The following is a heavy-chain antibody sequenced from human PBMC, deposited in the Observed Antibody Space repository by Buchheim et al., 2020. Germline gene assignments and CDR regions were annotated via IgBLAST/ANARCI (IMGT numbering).Heavy chain of an antibody. J-gene: IGHJ3*02. CDR1: GFTFSSYG. D-gene: IGHD2-2*01. CDR3: AKRVPAATRGLRDAFDI. CDR2: IRYDGSNK. V-gene: IGHV3-30*02. Sequence: QVQLVESGGGVVQPGRSLRLSCAASGFTFSSYGMHWVRQAPGKGLEWVAFIRYDGSNKYYADSVKGRFTIYRDNSKNTLYLQMNSLRAEDTAVYYCAKRVPAATRGLRDAFDIWGQGT.